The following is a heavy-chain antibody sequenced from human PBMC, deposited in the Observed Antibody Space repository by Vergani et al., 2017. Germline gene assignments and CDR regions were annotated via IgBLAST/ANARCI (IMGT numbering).Heavy chain of an antibody. Sequence: EVQLLESGGDLVQPGRSLRLSCAASGFIFSEHYMDWVRQAPGKGLEWVGRIRNKANDYTTQYAASEKGRFTISRDDSKSYLDLQMNSLQTEDTALYYCVIVKWSNWNDHLYDIWGQGTLVTVSS. CDR2: IRNKANDYTT. J-gene: IGHJ3*02. CDR3: VIVKWSNWNDHLYDI. D-gene: IGHD1-1*01. V-gene: IGHV3-72*01. CDR1: GFIFSEHY.